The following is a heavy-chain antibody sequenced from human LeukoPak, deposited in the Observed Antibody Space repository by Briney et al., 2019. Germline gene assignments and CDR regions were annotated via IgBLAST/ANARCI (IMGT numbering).Heavy chain of an antibody. CDR1: GFTFTSYS. V-gene: IGHV3-15*07. J-gene: IGHJ4*02. Sequence: PGGSLRLSCAASGFTFTSYSMNWVRQAPGKGLEWVGRIKSKTDGGTTDYAAPVKGRFTISRDDSKNTLYLQMNSLKTEDTAVYYCSTTYYYDSSEGYWGQGTLVTVSS. CDR2: IKSKTDGGTT. D-gene: IGHD3-22*01. CDR3: STTYYYDSSEGY.